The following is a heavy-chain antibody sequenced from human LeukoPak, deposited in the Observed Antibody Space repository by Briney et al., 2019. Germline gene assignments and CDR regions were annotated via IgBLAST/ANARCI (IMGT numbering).Heavy chain of an antibody. CDR1: GLTVSSYS. Sequence: PGGSLRLSCVASGLTVSSYSMNWVRQAPGKGLEWVAVISYDGSNKYYADSVKGRFTISRDNSKNMLYLQMNSLRAEDTAVYSCARGWFYAFDIWGQGTMVTVSS. CDR2: ISYDGSNK. CDR3: ARGWFYAFDI. D-gene: IGHD2-15*01. J-gene: IGHJ3*02. V-gene: IGHV3-30*03.